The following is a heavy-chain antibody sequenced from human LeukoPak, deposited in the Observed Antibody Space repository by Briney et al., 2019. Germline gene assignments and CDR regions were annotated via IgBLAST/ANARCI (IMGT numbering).Heavy chain of an antibody. CDR1: GFTLSSSN. J-gene: IGHJ3*02. CDR3: ARGGGRSYSDAFDI. Sequence: GGSLRLSCAASGFTLSSSNMQWVREAPGKGLEGVSFISGTSTGIIYADSVKGRFNISRDIRSKSLYLQMNSLSDEDTAVYYCARGGGRSYSDAFDIWGQGTVVTVSS. V-gene: IGHV3-48*02. D-gene: IGHD1-26*01. CDR2: ISGTSTGI.